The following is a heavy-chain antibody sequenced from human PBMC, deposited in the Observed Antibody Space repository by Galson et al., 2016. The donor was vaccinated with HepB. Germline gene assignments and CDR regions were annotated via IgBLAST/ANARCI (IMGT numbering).Heavy chain of an antibody. CDR2: ISVHNGNT. CDR1: GYSFTSRG. CDR3: VRGFGRGDAFDF. V-gene: IGHV1-18*01. J-gene: IGHJ3*01. Sequence: SVKVSCKASGYSFTSRGVSWVRQAPGQGLEWMGWISVHNGNTDYAQKFQGRATMTTDIPTSTIYLEMRSLKSDDTAVYYCVRGFGRGDAFDFWGQGTMITASS. D-gene: IGHD1-26*01.